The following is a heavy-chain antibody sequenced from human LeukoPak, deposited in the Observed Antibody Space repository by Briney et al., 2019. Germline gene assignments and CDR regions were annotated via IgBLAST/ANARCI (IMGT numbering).Heavy chain of an antibody. CDR1: GFAFSSYA. Sequence: GGSLRLSCAASGFAFSSYAMSWVRQAPGKGLEWVSAITDSGGSTYHADSVKGRFTISRDNSKNTLYLQMNSLRAEDTAVYYCAKASARIAVLLFDYWGQGTLVTVSS. J-gene: IGHJ4*02. CDR3: AKASARIAVLLFDY. CDR2: ITDSGGST. V-gene: IGHV3-23*01. D-gene: IGHD6-19*01.